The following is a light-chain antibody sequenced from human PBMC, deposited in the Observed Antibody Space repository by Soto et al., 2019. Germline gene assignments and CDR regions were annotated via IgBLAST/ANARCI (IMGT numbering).Light chain of an antibody. CDR3: QQYGGSPLVT. CDR1: QSISSGY. J-gene: IGKJ4*01. V-gene: IGKV3-20*01. Sequence: ETVLTQSPGTLSLSPGERATLSCRASQSISSGYLAWYQQRPGQAPRLLISGASNRATGIPDRFSGSGSGTHFPLTISRLEPEDFAVYYCQQYGGSPLVTFGGGTKVEIK. CDR2: GAS.